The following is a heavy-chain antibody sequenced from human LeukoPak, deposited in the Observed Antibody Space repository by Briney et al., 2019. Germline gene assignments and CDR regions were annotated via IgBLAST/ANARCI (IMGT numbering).Heavy chain of an antibody. CDR1: GGSFSGYY. CDR2: INHSGST. J-gene: IGHJ6*02. V-gene: IGHV4-34*01. D-gene: IGHD3-3*01. Sequence: SETLSLTCGVYGGSFSGYYWSWIRQPPGKGLEWIGEINHSGSTNYNPSLKSRVTISVDTSKNQFSLKLSSVTAADTAVYYCARVTIFGVATSPKYYYYGMDVWGQGTTVTVSS. CDR3: ARVTIFGVATSPKYYYYGMDV.